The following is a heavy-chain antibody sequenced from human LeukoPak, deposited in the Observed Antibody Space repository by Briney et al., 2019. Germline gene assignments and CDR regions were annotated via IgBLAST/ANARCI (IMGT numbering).Heavy chain of an antibody. CDR3: TRAPPGRDGYSEY. CDR1: GFIFSRYT. J-gene: IGHJ4*02. D-gene: IGHD5-24*01. CDR2: ISDNSTCL. Sequence: GGSLRLSCAASGFIFSRYTMNWVRHAPGEGRGWVSSISDNSTCLYYADSVHGRFTISRDNGQSSLFLQMNSVKAEDTAVYYCTRAPPGRDGYSEYWGEGSMV. V-gene: IGHV3-21*01.